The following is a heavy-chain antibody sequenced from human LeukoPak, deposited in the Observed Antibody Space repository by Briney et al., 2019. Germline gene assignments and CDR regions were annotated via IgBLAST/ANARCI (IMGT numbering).Heavy chain of an antibody. CDR2: IYYSGST. V-gene: IGHV4-31*03. Sequence: SQTLSLTCTVSGGSISSGGYYWSWIRQHPGKGLEWIGYIYYSGSTYYNPSLKSRVTISVDTSKNQFSLKLSSVTAADTAVYYCARDRGCSSTSCRHYYYGMDVWGEGTTVTVSS. J-gene: IGHJ6*04. CDR3: ARDRGCSSTSCRHYYYGMDV. CDR1: GGSISSGGYY. D-gene: IGHD2-2*01.